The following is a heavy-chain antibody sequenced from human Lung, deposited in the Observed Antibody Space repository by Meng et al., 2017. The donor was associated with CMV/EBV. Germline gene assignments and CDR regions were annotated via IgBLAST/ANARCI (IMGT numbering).Heavy chain of an antibody. Sequence: ASVKVSXKASGYTFTNNYIHWVRQAPGQGLEWMGTINPSGGSTRYTQKFQGRVTMTRDTSTATVYMEVSSLRSEDTAVYYCARDPYYDFWDGYYAAYYYFGLDDWRQGTAVTVSS. V-gene: IGHV1-46*01. CDR1: GYTFTNNY. D-gene: IGHD3-3*01. CDR2: INPSGGST. J-gene: IGHJ6*02. CDR3: ARDPYYDFWDGYYAAYYYFGLDD.